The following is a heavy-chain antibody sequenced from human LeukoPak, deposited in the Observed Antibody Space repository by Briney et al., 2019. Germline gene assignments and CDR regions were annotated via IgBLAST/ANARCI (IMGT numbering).Heavy chain of an antibody. V-gene: IGHV1-18*01. J-gene: IGHJ6*02. D-gene: IGHD2/OR15-2a*01. Sequence: ASVKVSCKASGYTFTSFGISWVRQAPGQGLEWTGWIGAYSGNTNYAQKFQGRVTMTTDTSTSTAYMELRSLRSDDTAVYYCAREKNYGMDVWGQGTTVTVSS. CDR2: IGAYSGNT. CDR1: GYTFTSFG. CDR3: AREKNYGMDV.